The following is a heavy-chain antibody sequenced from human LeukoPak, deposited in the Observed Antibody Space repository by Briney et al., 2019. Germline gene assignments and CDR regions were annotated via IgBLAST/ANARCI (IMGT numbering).Heavy chain of an antibody. D-gene: IGHD3-3*01. CDR1: GYTFTGYY. CDR3: ARVKIFGVVDDAFDI. J-gene: IGHJ3*02. V-gene: IGHV1-2*02. CDR2: INPNSGGT. Sequence: GASVKVSCKASGYTFTGYYMHWVRQAPGQGLEWMGWINPNSGGTNYAQKFQGRVTMTRDTSISTAYMELNRLRSDDTAVYYCARVKIFGVVDDAFDIWGQGTMVTVSS.